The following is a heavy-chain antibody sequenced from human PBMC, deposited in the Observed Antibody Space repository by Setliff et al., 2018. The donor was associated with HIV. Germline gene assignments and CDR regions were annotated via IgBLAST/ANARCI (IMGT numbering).Heavy chain of an antibody. J-gene: IGHJ6*03. CDR3: ASGSLTRYYYYMDV. V-gene: IGHV1-18*01. D-gene: IGHD1-26*01. CDR2: ISAYNGNT. Sequence: AASVKVSCKASGYTFSNYGISWVRQAPGQGLEWMGWISAYNGNTNYAQKLQGRVTMTTDTSTSTAYMELRSLRSDDTAVYYCASGSLTRYYYYMDVWGKGTTVTVSS. CDR1: GYTFSNYG.